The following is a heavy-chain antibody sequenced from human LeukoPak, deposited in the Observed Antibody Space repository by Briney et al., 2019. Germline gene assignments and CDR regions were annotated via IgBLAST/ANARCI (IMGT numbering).Heavy chain of an antibody. CDR1: GFTFSDYW. CDR2: INDDGSAT. CDR3: AREILAPGKTHDY. V-gene: IGHV3-74*01. Sequence: GGSLRLSCAASGFTFSDYWMHWVRQVPGKGLVWVSRINDDGSATFYADSVKGRFTISRDNAKNTLFLQINSLRAEDTAVYYCAREILAPGKTHDYWGQGTLVTVSS. J-gene: IGHJ4*02.